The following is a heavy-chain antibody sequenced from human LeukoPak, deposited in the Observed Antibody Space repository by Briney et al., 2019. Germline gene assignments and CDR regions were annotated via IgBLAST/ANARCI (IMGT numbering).Heavy chain of an antibody. Sequence: PSETLSLTCTVSGGSISNSSHYWGWIRQPPGKGLEWIGSIYYSGSTYYNPSLKSRVTISVDTSKNQLSLKLSSVTAADTAVYYRARAAAADAFDIWGQGTMVTVSS. J-gene: IGHJ3*02. CDR3: ARAAAADAFDI. CDR2: IYYSGST. V-gene: IGHV4-39*01. D-gene: IGHD6-13*01. CDR1: GGSISNSSHY.